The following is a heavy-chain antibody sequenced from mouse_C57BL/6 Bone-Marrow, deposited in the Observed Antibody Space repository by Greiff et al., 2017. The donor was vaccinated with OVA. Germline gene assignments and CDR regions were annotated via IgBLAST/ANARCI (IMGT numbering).Heavy chain of an antibody. Sequence: VQLQQSGPELVKPGASVKISCKASGYAFSSSWMNWVKQRPGKGLEWIGRIYPGDGGTNYNGKFKGKATLTADKSSSTAYMQLSSLTSEDSAVYFCARDYDYDLYYFDYWGQGTTLTVSS. CDR3: ARDYDYDLYYFDY. V-gene: IGHV1-82*01. J-gene: IGHJ2*01. D-gene: IGHD2-4*01. CDR2: IYPGDGGT. CDR1: GYAFSSSW.